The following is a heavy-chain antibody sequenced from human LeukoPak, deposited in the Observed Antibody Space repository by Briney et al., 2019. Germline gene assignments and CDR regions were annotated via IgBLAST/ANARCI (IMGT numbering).Heavy chain of an antibody. Sequence: SETLSLTCTVSGGSVSSGSYYWSWIRQPPGKGLEWIVYIDYSGSTNYNPSLKSRVTISVDTSKNQFSPKLSSVTAADTAVYYCARARVYSSTWSEFDYWGQGTLVTVSS. CDR1: GGSVSSGSYY. V-gene: IGHV4-61*01. CDR3: ARARVYSSTWSEFDY. D-gene: IGHD6-13*01. J-gene: IGHJ4*02. CDR2: IDYSGST.